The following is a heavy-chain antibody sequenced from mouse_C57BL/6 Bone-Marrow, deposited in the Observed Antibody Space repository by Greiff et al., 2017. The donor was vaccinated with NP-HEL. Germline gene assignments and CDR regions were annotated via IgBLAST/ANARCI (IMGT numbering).Heavy chain of an antibody. D-gene: IGHD2-3*01. J-gene: IGHJ2*01. V-gene: IGHV5-6*01. Sequence: EVQGVESGGDLVKPGGSLKLSCAASGFTFSSYGMSWVSQTPDKRLEWVGTISSGGSYTYYPDSVKGRFPISRDTAKNTLYLQMSRLKSEATAMYCCARRGMVTDYFDDWGQGTTLTVSS. CDR1: GFTFSSYG. CDR2: ISSGGSYT. CDR3: ARRGMVTDYFDD.